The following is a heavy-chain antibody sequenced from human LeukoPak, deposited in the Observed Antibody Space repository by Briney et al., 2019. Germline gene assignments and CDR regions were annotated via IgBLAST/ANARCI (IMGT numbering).Heavy chain of an antibody. CDR3: MSYAGRSDDY. V-gene: IGHV3-21*01. CDR2: ISSSSSYR. Sequence: GGSLRFSCAASGFTFSRYSMNWVRQAPGKGLEWVSSISSSSSYRYYADSVKGQFTISRDNAKNSLHLQMNSLRAEDTAVYYCMSYAGRSDDYWGQGTLVTVSS. D-gene: IGHD3-16*01. CDR1: GFTFSRYS. J-gene: IGHJ4*02.